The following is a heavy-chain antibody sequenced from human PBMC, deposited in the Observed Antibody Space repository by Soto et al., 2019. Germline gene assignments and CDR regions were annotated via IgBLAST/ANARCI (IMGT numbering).Heavy chain of an antibody. V-gene: IGHV4-34*01. D-gene: IGHD3-10*01. CDR2: INHSGST. Sequence: QVQLQQWGAGLLKPSETLSLTCAVYGGSFSGYYWTWIRQPPGTGLEWIGEINHSGSTNYNPSLKGPVPISVGTSQNPVSLKPTSVAAADPAVYYCARDKITGLFDYWGQGTLVTVSS. CDR3: ARDKITGLFDY. CDR1: GGSFSGYY. J-gene: IGHJ4*02.